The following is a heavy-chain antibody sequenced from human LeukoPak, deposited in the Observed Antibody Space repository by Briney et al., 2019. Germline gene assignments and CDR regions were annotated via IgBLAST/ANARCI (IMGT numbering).Heavy chain of an antibody. CDR3: ARHIAVAGDTNDY. Sequence: ASVKVSCKASGYTFTDYYMHWVRQAPGQGLEWMGWISPNSGGTNYAQKFQGRVTMTRDTSISTAYMELSRLRSDDTAVYYCARHIAVAGDTNDYWGQGTLVTVSS. J-gene: IGHJ4*02. CDR2: ISPNSGGT. CDR1: GYTFTDYY. V-gene: IGHV1-2*02. D-gene: IGHD6-19*01.